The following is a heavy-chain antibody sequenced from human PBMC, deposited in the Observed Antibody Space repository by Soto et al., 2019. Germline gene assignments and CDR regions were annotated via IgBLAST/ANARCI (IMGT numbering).Heavy chain of an antibody. D-gene: IGHD3-10*01. V-gene: IGHV1-2*02. CDR1: GYTFTSYG. Sequence: ASVKVSCKASGYTFTSYGISWVRQAPGQGLEWLGWLNSNSGGTKIPQKFQGRLAMTRDTSITTAYMELSRLTSDDTAVYYCATSPGWLGEGSGGLDGWGLGATVTVS. J-gene: IGHJ6*02. CDR3: ATSPGWLGEGSGGLDG. CDR2: LNSNSGGT.